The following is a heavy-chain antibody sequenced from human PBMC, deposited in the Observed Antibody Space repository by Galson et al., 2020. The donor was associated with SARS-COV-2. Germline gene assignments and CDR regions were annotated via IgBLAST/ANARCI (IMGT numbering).Heavy chain of an antibody. CDR3: ARGIWALENSWDILTGYHQRSDAFDI. D-gene: IGHD3-9*01. V-gene: IGHV4-34*01. CDR1: GGSFSGYY. Sequence: SETLSLTCAVYGGSFSGYYWSWIRQPPGKGLEWIGEINHSGSTNYNPSLKSRVTISVDTSKNQFSLKLSSVTAADTAVYYCARGIWALENSWDILTGYHQRSDAFDIWGQGTMVTVSS. J-gene: IGHJ3*02. CDR2: INHSGST.